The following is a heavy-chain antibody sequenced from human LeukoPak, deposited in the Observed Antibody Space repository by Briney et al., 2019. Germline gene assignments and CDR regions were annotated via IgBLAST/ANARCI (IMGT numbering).Heavy chain of an antibody. J-gene: IGHJ6*02. CDR2: ISSSSSYI. CDR1: GGSFSGHY. Sequence: ETLSLTCGVYGGSFSGHYWSWIRQPPGKGLEWVSSISSSSSYIYYADSVKGRFTISRDNAKNSLYLQMNSLRAEDTAVYYCARDQEGSGSYLYGMDVWGQGTTVTVSS. D-gene: IGHD3-10*01. V-gene: IGHV3-21*01. CDR3: ARDQEGSGSYLYGMDV.